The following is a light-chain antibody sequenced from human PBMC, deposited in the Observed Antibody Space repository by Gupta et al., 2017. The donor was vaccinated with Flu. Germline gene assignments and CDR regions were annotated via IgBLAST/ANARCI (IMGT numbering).Light chain of an antibody. J-gene: IGKJ1*01. CDR1: QSIYKW. CDR3: QQDGSLWT. V-gene: IGKV1-5*03. Sequence: DVQMTQSPSALSASVGDRVTVTCRASQSIYKWLAWYQQRPGKAPKLMIYEASTLESGVPSRFSGSGCVKDFTLTSISPQHDDVANYYGQQDGSLWTFGQGTKLEIK. CDR2: EAS.